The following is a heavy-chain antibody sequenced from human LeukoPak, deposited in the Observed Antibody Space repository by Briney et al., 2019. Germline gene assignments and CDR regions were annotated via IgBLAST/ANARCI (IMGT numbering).Heavy chain of an antibody. CDR3: TTTNYYDCSDL. J-gene: IGHJ2*01. CDR2: PNGRTTGGTT. Sequence: WVSLRLSCAASGFTFMNAWMSWVRQAPGKGLEWVGRPNGRTTGGTTDYAAPVKGRCTISRDDSKNTLYLQMNSLTTEDTAVYYCTTTNYYDCSDLWGRGTLVTV. V-gene: IGHV3-15*01. CDR1: GFTFMNAW. D-gene: IGHD3-22*01.